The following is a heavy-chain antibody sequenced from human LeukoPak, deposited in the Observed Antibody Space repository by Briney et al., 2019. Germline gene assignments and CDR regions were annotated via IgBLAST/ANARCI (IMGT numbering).Heavy chain of an antibody. J-gene: IGHJ4*02. Sequence: PGGSLRLSCVASGFTFSSYSMTWVRQAPGKGLEWVSYISSSSSTIYYADSVKGRFTISRDNAKNSLYLQMNSLRAEDTAVYYCARRSWYVDYWGQGTLVTVSS. CDR1: GFTFSSYS. CDR3: ARRSWYVDY. D-gene: IGHD6-13*01. V-gene: IGHV3-48*01. CDR2: ISSSSSTI.